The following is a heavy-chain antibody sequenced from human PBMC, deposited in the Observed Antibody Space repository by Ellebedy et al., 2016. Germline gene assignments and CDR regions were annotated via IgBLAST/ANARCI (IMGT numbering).Heavy chain of an antibody. V-gene: IGHV3-11*01. CDR3: ATDRSVTGTGPRDDVFDI. D-gene: IGHD1-20*01. Sequence: GGSLRLXXEASGFTFSDHYMSWIRQAPGKGLEWVSFISSIGNTIYYAGSEKGRFIISRDNANNSLFLQMNSLRAEDTAVYYCATDRSVTGTGPRDDVFDIWGQGTMVTVSS. J-gene: IGHJ3*02. CDR2: ISSIGNTI. CDR1: GFTFSDHY.